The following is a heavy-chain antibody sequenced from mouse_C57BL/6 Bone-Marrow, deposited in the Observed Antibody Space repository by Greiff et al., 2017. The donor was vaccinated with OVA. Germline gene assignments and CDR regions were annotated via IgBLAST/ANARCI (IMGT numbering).Heavy chain of an antibody. J-gene: IGHJ3*01. CDR3: ARRHYGRAWFAY. D-gene: IGHD1-2*01. CDR1: GYTFTSYW. V-gene: IGHV1-7*01. CDR2: INPSSGYT. Sequence: QVHVKQSGAELAKPGASVKLSCKASGYTFTSYWMHWVKQRPGQGLEWIGYINPSSGYTKYNQKFKDKATLTADKSSSTAYMQLSSLTYEDSAVYYCARRHYGRAWFAYWGQGTLVTVSA.